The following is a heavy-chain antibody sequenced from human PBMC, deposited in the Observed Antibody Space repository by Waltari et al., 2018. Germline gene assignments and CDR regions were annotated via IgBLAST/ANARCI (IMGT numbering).Heavy chain of an antibody. CDR2: FDPADGRT. D-gene: IGHD3-9*01. V-gene: IGHV1-69-2*01. CDR3: ATSGMDLSGVTINWFDP. Sequence: EVQLVQSGAEVKKPGATVKISCKAPGYIFRNYYMHRLGHAPGKGLEWMGLFDPADGRTMYADKFQVRFIITTNRPTRTVFMEVTSRTSDDAAVYYCATSGMDLSGVTINWFDPWGQGTLLTVSS. J-gene: IGHJ5*02. CDR1: GYIFRNYY.